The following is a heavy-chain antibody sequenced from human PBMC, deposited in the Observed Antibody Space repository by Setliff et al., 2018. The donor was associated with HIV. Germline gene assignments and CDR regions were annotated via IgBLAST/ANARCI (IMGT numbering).Heavy chain of an antibody. CDR1: GYTFTSYG. J-gene: IGHJ4*02. V-gene: IGHV1-18*01. D-gene: IGHD3-10*01. CDR2: ISAYNGNT. CDR3: ATCIPTWWFGDHGELDY. Sequence: ASVKVSCKASGYTFTSYGISWVRQAPGQGLEWMGWISAYNGNTNYAQKPQGRVTMTTDTSTSTAYMELRSLRSDDTAVSYCATCIPTWWFGDHGELDYWGQGTLVSASS.